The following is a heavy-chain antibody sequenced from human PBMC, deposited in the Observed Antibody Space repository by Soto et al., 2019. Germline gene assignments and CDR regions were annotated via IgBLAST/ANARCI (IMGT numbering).Heavy chain of an antibody. D-gene: IGHD3-9*01. CDR2: IYYSGLT. CDR3: VHIRGFTGYNGD. CDR1: GGSMRSEGYY. J-gene: IGHJ4*02. Sequence: SETLSLTCSVSGGSMRSEGYYWSWIRQHPGKGLEWIGYIYYSGLTDYNPSLKSRLTISVDKSKNEFYLKMRPVTAADTAVYYCVHIRGFTGYNGDWGQGTLVTVSS. V-gene: IGHV4-31*03.